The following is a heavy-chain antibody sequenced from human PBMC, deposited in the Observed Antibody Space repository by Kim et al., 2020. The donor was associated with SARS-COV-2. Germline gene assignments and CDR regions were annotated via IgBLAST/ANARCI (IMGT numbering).Heavy chain of an antibody. Sequence: SETLSLTCTVSGGSISSGSYYWSWIRQPAGKGLEWIGRIYTSGSTNYNPSLKSRATISVDTSKNQFSLKLSSVTAADTAVYYCARDEGFYFDYWGQGTLVTVSS. CDR3: ARDEGFYFDY. J-gene: IGHJ4*02. V-gene: IGHV4-61*02. CDR1: GGSISSGSYY. CDR2: IYTSGST.